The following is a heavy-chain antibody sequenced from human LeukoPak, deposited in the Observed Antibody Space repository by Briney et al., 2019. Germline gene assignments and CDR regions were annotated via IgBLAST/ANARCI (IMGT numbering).Heavy chain of an antibody. J-gene: IGHJ2*01. CDR2: INHSGST. V-gene: IGHV4-34*01. CDR3: ARDRRYYDSSGYRNYWYFDL. D-gene: IGHD3-22*01. CDR1: GGSFSGYY. Sequence: SETLSLTCAVYGGSFSGYYWSWIRQPPGKGLEWIGEINHSGSTNYNPSLKSRVTISVDTSKNQFSLKLSSVTAADTAVYYCARDRRYYDSSGYRNYWYFDLWGRGTLVTVSS.